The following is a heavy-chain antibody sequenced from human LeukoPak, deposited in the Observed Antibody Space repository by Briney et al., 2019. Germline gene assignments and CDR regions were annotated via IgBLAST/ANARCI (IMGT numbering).Heavy chain of an antibody. V-gene: IGHV3-64*01. CDR3: AGGVCDY. D-gene: IGHD3-10*01. J-gene: IGHJ4*02. CDR1: GFTFSSYA. Sequence: GGSLRLSCAASGFTFSSYAMPWVRQAPGKGLEYVSAISSNGGSTYYANSVKGRFTISRDNSKNTLYLQMGSLRAEDMAVYYCAGGVCDYWGQGTLVTVSS. CDR2: ISSNGGST.